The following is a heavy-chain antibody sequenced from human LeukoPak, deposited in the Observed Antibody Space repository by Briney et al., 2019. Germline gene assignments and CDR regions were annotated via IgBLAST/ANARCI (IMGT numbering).Heavy chain of an antibody. CDR2: IRSNVATA. CDR1: GFSFSSFA. Sequence: PGRSLRLSCAASGFSFSSFAMTWVRHAPGNGLEWVSTIRSNVATAFNADSVKGRFTISRDNSKNSVYLQMNSLGVEDTAIYYCARGQEFDDGVFDSWGQGTLVTVSS. CDR3: ARGQEFDDGVFDS. J-gene: IGHJ4*02. V-gene: IGHV3-23*01. D-gene: IGHD1-1*01.